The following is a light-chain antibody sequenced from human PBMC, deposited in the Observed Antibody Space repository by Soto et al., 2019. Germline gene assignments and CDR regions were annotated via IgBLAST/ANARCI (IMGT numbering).Light chain of an antibody. J-gene: IGLJ2*01. CDR2: AAS. V-gene: IGLV2-14*01. CDR1: SSDVGGYNY. Sequence: HSALPQPASVSGSPGQSSTLSCTATSSDVGGYNYVSGYQQHPGKAPKLMIYAASNRPSGGSNRFSGSTSGNTASLTISGLEADDEADYYCSSYTISRTIVVFGGGTKVTVL. CDR3: SSYTISRTIVV.